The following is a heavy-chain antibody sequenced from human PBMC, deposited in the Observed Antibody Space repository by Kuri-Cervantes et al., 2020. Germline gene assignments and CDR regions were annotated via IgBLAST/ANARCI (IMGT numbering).Heavy chain of an antibody. CDR1: GFTFGSYA. CDR3: VGYKWHLVDF. D-gene: IGHD1-20*01. Sequence: GESLKISCAASGFTFGSYAMSWVRQAPGKGLEWVSYISSSSSTIYYADSVKGRFTISRDNAKNTLYLQMDSLRAEDTAMYYCVGYKWHLVDFWGQGTPVTVSS. V-gene: IGHV3-48*01. CDR2: ISSSSSTI. J-gene: IGHJ4*02.